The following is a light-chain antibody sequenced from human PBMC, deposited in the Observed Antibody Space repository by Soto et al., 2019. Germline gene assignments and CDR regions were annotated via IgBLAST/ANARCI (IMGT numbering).Light chain of an antibody. CDR3: ETWDSSLSVVL. Sequence: QSALTQPPSVSAASGQKVTISCSGSSSNIGDNYISWYQQLPGTAPKVLIYDNSKRPSGIPDRFSASKSGTSATLVITGLQAGDEADYYCETWDSSLSVVLFGGGTKLTVL. CDR2: DNS. V-gene: IGLV1-51*01. J-gene: IGLJ2*01. CDR1: SSNIGDNY.